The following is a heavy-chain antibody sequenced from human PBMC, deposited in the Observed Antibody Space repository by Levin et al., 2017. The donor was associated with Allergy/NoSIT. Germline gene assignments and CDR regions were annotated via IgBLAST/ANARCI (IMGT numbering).Heavy chain of an antibody. CDR1: GYTFTSSD. Sequence: ASVKVSCKASGYTFTSSDINWVRQANGQGLEWMGWMNPNSGNTGYIEKFQGRVTMTRNTSINTAYMELSSLTSEDTAIYFCARGPFGRGSYFESWGQGTLVTVSS. D-gene: IGHD1-26*01. CDR2: MNPNSGNT. J-gene: IGHJ4*02. V-gene: IGHV1-8*01. CDR3: ARGPFGRGSYFES.